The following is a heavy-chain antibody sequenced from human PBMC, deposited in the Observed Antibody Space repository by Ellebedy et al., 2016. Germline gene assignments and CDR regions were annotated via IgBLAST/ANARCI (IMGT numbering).Heavy chain of an antibody. Sequence: GESLKISXAASGFTFSSYSMNWVRQAPGKGLEWVSSISSSSSYIYYADSVKGRFTISRDNAKNSLYLQMNSLRAEATAVYYCARGVGGTSLNWFDPWGQGTLVTVSS. V-gene: IGHV3-21*01. CDR2: ISSSSSYI. CDR3: ARGVGGTSLNWFDP. J-gene: IGHJ5*02. CDR1: GFTFSSYS. D-gene: IGHD3-16*01.